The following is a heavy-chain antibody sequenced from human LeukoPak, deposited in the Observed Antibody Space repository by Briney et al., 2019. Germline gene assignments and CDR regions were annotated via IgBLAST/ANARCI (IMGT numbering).Heavy chain of an antibody. V-gene: IGHV1-2*02. CDR1: GYTFTGYY. Sequence: ASVKVSCKASGYTFTGYYMHWVRQAPGQGLEWMGWISPNNGGTDYAQKFQGRVTMTRDTSISTAYMELNRLRSDDTAVYYCARGLHSSGWFPFDYWGQGTLVTVSS. CDR2: ISPNNGGT. CDR3: ARGLHSSGWFPFDY. J-gene: IGHJ4*02. D-gene: IGHD6-19*01.